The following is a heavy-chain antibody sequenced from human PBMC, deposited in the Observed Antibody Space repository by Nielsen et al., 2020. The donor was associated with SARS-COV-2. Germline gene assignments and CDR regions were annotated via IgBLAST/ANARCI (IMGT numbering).Heavy chain of an antibody. CDR3: ARARGAYGDYYYYYYTDV. J-gene: IGHJ6*03. Sequence: SQTLSLTCAISGDSVSSSSAAWNWIRQSPSRGLEWLGRTYYRSKWYNDYAVSVKSRITINPDTSKNQFSLHLNSVTPGDTAAYYCARARGAYGDYYYYYYTDVWGKGTTVTVSS. CDR1: GDSVSSSSAA. V-gene: IGHV6-1*01. D-gene: IGHD4-17*01. CDR2: TYYRSKWYN.